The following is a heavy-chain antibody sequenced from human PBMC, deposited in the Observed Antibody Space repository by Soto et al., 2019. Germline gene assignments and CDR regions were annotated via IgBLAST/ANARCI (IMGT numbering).Heavy chain of an antibody. V-gene: IGHV4-34*01. CDR3: AGGVGYCGSISRPGGFYGMDV. CDR2: INHSGST. Sequence: QVQLQRWGAGLLKPSETLSLTCAVYGGSFSGYYWSWIRQSPGKGLEWIGEINHSGSTNYNPSLKSRVTISVDPPQHQSSRKLSHVTDADPAVYYLAGGVGYCGSISRPGGFYGMDVWGQGTKDTVSS. J-gene: IGHJ6*02. CDR1: GGSFSGYY. D-gene: IGHD2-2*01.